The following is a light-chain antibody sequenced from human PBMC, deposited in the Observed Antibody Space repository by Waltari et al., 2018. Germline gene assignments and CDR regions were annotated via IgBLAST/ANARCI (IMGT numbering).Light chain of an antibody. CDR2: VNN. V-gene: IGLV1-40*01. J-gene: IGLJ3*02. CDR1: SSYIRAGFG. Sequence: PGHRVTIPCPGNSSYIRAGFGVHWDQQFPRSAPRLLISVNNNRPSGVPDRFSASKSGTSASLAVSGLQAQDEADYYCQSYDISLSAYVFGGETKLTVL. CDR3: QSYDISLSAYV.